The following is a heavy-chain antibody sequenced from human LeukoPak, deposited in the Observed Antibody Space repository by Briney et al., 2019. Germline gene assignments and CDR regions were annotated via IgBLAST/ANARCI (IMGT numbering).Heavy chain of an antibody. V-gene: IGHV4-38-2*02. CDR3: ARGYYDYYDSSGYWVFSAFDI. J-gene: IGHJ3*02. D-gene: IGHD3-22*01. CDR1: GYSISSGYY. CDR2: IYHSGST. Sequence: SETLSLTGTVSGYSISSGYYWGWIRQPPGKWLEWIGSIYHSGSTYYNPSLKSRVTISVDTSKNQFSLKLSSVTAADTAVYYCARGYYDYYDSSGYWVFSAFDIWGQGTMVTVSS.